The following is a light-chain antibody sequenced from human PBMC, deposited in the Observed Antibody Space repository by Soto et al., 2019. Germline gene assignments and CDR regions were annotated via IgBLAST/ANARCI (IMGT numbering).Light chain of an antibody. CDR1: QSVSTF. CDR3: QQGTEWPPGT. CDR2: DAS. V-gene: IGKV3-11*01. J-gene: IGKJ1*01. Sequence: EIVLTQSPATLSLSPGERATLSCRASQSVSTFLAWYQHKPGQAPRLLIYDASNRATGIPDRFRGSGSGTDFTLTISSLEPEDFALYYCQQGTEWPPGTFGQRTKADI.